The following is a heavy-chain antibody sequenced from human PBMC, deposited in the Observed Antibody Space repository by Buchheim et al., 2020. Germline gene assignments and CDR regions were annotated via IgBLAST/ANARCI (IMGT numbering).Heavy chain of an antibody. V-gene: IGHV1-3*01. CDR3: ARDAPKRRYFDWENFDY. CDR1: GYTFTSYA. CDR2: INAGNGNT. J-gene: IGHJ4*02. D-gene: IGHD3-9*01. Sequence: QVQLVQSGAEVKKPGASVKVSCKASGYTFTSYAMHWVRQAPGQRLEWMGWINAGNGNTKYSQKFQGRVTITRDTSASTAYMELSSLRSEDTAVYYCARDAPKRRYFDWENFDYWGQGTL.